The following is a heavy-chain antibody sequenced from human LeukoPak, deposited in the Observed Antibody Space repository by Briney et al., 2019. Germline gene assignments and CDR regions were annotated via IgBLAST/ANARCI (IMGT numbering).Heavy chain of an antibody. CDR2: NYYSGST. J-gene: IGHJ6*02. CDR3: ARDVSSVRNYYYGMDV. D-gene: IGHD2-8*01. CDR1: GGSISSYY. Sequence: SETLSLTCTVSGGSISSYYWNWIRQPPGKGLEWIGNNYYSGSTNYNPSLMSRLTMSVDTSKNQFSLKLSSVTAADTAVYYCARDVSSVRNYYYGMDVWGQGTTVTVSS. V-gene: IGHV4-59*01.